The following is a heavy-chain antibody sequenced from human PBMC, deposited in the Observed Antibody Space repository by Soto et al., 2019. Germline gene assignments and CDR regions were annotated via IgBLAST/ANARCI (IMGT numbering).Heavy chain of an antibody. J-gene: IGHJ6*03. CDR1: GFTFSSYA. D-gene: IGHD3-3*01. CDR2: ISGSGGST. CDR3: AKPVGWSGFFIHYYYYYYMDV. V-gene: IGHV3-23*01. Sequence: GGSLRLSCAASGFTFSSYAMSWVRQAPGKGLEWVSAISGSGGSTYYADSVKGRFTISRDNSKNTLYLQMNSLRAEDTAVYYCAKPVGWSGFFIHYYYYYYMDVWGKGTTVTVSS.